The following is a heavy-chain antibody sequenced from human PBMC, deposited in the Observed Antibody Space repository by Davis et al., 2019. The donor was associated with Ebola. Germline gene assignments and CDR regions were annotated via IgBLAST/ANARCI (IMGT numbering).Heavy chain of an antibody. CDR3: ARGNYGDYIVLYYYNMDV. CDR1: EYSISSGYY. D-gene: IGHD4-17*01. J-gene: IGHJ6*02. V-gene: IGHV4-38-2*02. CDR2: IYHSGGS. Sequence: MPSETLSLTCSVSEYSISSGYYWGWIRQPPGKGLEWIGSIYHSGGSYYNPSLKSRVTMSVDTSKNQFSLKLSSVTAADTAVYYCARGNYGDYIVLYYYNMDVWGQGTTVTVSS.